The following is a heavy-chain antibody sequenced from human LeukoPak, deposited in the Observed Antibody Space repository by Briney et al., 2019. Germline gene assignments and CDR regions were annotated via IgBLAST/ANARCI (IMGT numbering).Heavy chain of an antibody. Sequence: GGSLRLSCAASGFTFSDYYMSWIRQAPGKGLEWVSYISSSSSYTNYADSVKGRFTISRDNAKNSLYLQMNSLRAEDTAVYYCARGTGSGWTDYWGQGTLVTVSS. CDR1: GFTFSDYY. D-gene: IGHD6-19*01. CDR3: ARGTGSGWTDY. V-gene: IGHV3-11*06. J-gene: IGHJ4*02. CDR2: ISSSSSYT.